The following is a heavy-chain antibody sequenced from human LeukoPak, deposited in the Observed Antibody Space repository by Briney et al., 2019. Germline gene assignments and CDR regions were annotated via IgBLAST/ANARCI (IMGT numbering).Heavy chain of an antibody. Sequence: GGSLRLSCAASGFTFSSYWMHWVRQAPGKGLVWVSRINSDGSSTSYADSVKGRFTISRDNAKNTLYLQMNSLRAEDTAVYYCASLGTYYDILTGYYQFDYWGQGTLVTVSS. CDR3: ASLGTYYDILTGYYQFDY. CDR1: GFTFSSYW. V-gene: IGHV3-74*01. CDR2: INSDGSST. D-gene: IGHD3-9*01. J-gene: IGHJ4*02.